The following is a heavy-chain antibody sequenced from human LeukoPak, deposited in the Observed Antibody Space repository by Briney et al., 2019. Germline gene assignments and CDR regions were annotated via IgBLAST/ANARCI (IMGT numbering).Heavy chain of an antibody. CDR1: GFTFTDTY. V-gene: IGHV3-11*01. J-gene: IGHJ3*02. Sequence: GGSLRLSCAVSGFTFTDTYMTWIRQAPGKGLESLSYISPSGTDISYADSVKGRFTISRDNAKNSLYLQMNSLRAEDTAVYYCAKGSVPVVAMNAFEIWGQGTMVTVSS. CDR3: AKGSVPVVAMNAFEI. CDR2: ISPSGTDI. D-gene: IGHD2-2*01.